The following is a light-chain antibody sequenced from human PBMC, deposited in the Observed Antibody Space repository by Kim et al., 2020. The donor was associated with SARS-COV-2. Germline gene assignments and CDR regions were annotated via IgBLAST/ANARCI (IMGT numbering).Light chain of an antibody. Sequence: QSALTQPASVSGSPGQSITISCTGTSSDVGVYNYVSWYQQHPGKAPEVMIYDVYKRPSGVSNRFSGSKSGNTASLTISGLQAEDEADYYCSSYTSTSTYVFGTGTKVTVL. CDR1: SSDVGVYNY. CDR2: DVY. J-gene: IGLJ1*01. V-gene: IGLV2-14*01. CDR3: SSYTSTSTYV.